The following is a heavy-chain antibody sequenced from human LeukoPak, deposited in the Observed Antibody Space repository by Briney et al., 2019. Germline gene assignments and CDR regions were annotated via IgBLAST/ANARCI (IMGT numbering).Heavy chain of an antibody. J-gene: IGHJ4*02. Sequence: SETLSLTCTVSGGSISSGGYYWSWIRQHPGKGLEWIGYIYGGGITLYNSSLKSRVTISADTSRNQFSLKLNSVTAADTAVYYCARAGDSADFDYWGQGTLVTVSS. CDR3: ARAGDSADFDY. D-gene: IGHD5-12*01. CDR2: IYGGGIT. V-gene: IGHV4-31*03. CDR1: GGSISSGGYY.